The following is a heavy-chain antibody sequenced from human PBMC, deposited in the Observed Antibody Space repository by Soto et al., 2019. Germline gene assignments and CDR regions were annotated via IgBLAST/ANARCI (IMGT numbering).Heavy chain of an antibody. CDR3: ARGPTDPAYYYYSGMDV. CDR2: IIPIFGTA. D-gene: IGHD4-17*01. Sequence: SVKVSCKASGGTFSSYAISWVRQAPGQGLEWMGGIIPIFGTANYAQKFQGRVTITADESTSTAYMELSSLRSEDTAVYYCARGPTDPAYYYYSGMDVWGQGTTVTVSS. J-gene: IGHJ6*02. V-gene: IGHV1-69*13. CDR1: GGTFSSYA.